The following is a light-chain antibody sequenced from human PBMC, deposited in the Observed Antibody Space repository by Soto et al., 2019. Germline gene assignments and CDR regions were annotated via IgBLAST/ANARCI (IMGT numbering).Light chain of an antibody. J-gene: IGLJ2*01. CDR2: EGS. CDR1: SSDVGSYTL. V-gene: IGLV2-23*03. Sequence: QSALTQPASVSGSPGQSITISCTGTSSDVGSYTLISWYQQHRGKAPKLMIYEGSKRPSGVSNRFSGSKSGNTASLTISGLQAEDEANYYCCSYAHSSAFSVVFGGGTKLTVL. CDR3: CSYAHSSAFSVV.